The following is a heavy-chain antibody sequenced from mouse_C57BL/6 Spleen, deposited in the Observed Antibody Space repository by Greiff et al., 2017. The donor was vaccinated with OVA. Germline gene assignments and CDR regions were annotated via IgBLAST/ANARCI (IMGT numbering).Heavy chain of an antibody. CDR2: INPNNGGT. V-gene: IGHV1-22*01. Sequence: EVKLQQSGPELVKPGASVKMSCKASGYTFTDYNMHWVKQSHGKSLEWIGYINPNNGGTSYNQKFKGKATLTVNKSSSTAYMELRSLTSEDSAVYYCARGDYDGNYFDYWGQGTTLTVSS. CDR1: GYTFTDYN. CDR3: ARGDYDGNYFDY. D-gene: IGHD2-4*01. J-gene: IGHJ2*01.